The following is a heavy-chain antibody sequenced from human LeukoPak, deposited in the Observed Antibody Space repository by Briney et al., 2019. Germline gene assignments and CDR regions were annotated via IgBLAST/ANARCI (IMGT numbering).Heavy chain of an antibody. V-gene: IGHV4-31*03. D-gene: IGHD3-22*01. J-gene: IGHJ4*02. Sequence: PSQTLSLTSTVSGGSISSGGYYWSWIRQHPGKGLEWIGYIYYSGSTYYNPSLKSRVTISVDTSKNQFSLKLSSVTAADTAVYYCARAQYYYDSSGYYPYYFDYWGQGTLVTVSS. CDR2: IYYSGST. CDR3: ARAQYYYDSSGYYPYYFDY. CDR1: GGSISSGGYY.